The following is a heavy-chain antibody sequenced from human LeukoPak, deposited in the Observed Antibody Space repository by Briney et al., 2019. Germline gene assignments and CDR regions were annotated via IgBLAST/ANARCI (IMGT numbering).Heavy chain of an antibody. J-gene: IGHJ3*02. D-gene: IGHD2-2*01. CDR2: IYHSGST. CDR3: ARGPEDGGYCSSTRCDVYAFDI. CDR1: GGSISSGGYY. Sequence: SETLSLTCTVSGGSISSGGYYWSWIRQPPGKGLEWIGYIYHSGSTYYNPSLKSRVTISVDRSKNQFSLKLSSVTAADTAVYYCARGPEDGGYCSSTRCDVYAFDIWGQGTMVTVSS. V-gene: IGHV4-30-2*01.